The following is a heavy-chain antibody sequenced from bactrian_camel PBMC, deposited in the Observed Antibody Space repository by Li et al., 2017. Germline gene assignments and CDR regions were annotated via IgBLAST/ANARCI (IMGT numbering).Heavy chain of an antibody. J-gene: IGHJ4*01. CDR1: GRTYSNWV. V-gene: IGHV3S40*01. D-gene: IGHD2*01. CDR3: ATQFLEASCAVVHAIDD. CDR2: ITTGTGNT. Sequence: VQLVESGGGSVQAGGSLRLSCAGSGRTYSNWVMGWFRQAPGKEREGVATITTGTGNTDYADSVKGRFTISQDGAENTVYLQMNGLKPEDTATYYCATQFLEASCAVVHAIDDWGQGTQVTVS.